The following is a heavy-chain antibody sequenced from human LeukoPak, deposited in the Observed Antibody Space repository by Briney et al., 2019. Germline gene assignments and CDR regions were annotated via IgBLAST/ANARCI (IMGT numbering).Heavy chain of an antibody. CDR3: ARDFGGLRWNYYFDY. J-gene: IGHJ4*02. V-gene: IGHV3-30*04. D-gene: IGHD4-23*01. Sequence: GGSLRLSCVASGFIFSDYAMHWVRQAPGKGLEWMALISHDATNEYHADSVKGRFTISRDNSKNTLYLQMNSLIPEDTAVYLCARDFGGLRWNYYFDYWGQGTLVTVSS. CDR2: ISHDATNE. CDR1: GFIFSDYA.